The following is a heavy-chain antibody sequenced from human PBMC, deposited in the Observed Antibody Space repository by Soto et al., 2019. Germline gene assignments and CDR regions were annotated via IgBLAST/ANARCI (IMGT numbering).Heavy chain of an antibody. CDR2: VSSSGSTT. CDR3: VRRTQDNYYGSPLGFDI. Sequence: GSLRVSCAASGFTFSSYIMSCVRQAPGKGREWVSYVSSSGSTTYYADSVKGRFTISRHNSKNTLYLQMNSLRAEDTAVYYCVRRTQDNYYGSPLGFDIWGQGTMVTVSS. V-gene: IGHV3-48*01. D-gene: IGHD3-10*01. CDR1: GFTFSSYI. J-gene: IGHJ3*02.